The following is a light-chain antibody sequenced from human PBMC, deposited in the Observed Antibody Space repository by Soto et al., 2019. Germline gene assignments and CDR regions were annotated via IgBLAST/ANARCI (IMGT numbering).Light chain of an antibody. Sequence: EIVLTQSPATLSLSPGERATLSCRASQSINRHLAWYRQKPGQAPRLLIYDASNRATGIPARFSGSGSGTDFTLTISSLEPEDFGAYYCQQRSNWPPATFGGGTKVDIK. CDR3: QQRSNWPPAT. CDR1: QSINRH. V-gene: IGKV3-11*01. CDR2: DAS. J-gene: IGKJ4*01.